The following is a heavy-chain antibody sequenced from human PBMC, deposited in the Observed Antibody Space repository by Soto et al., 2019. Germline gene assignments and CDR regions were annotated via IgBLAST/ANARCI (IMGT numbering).Heavy chain of an antibody. CDR1: GGSISSYC. V-gene: IGHV4-59*08. CDR2: IYYSGST. CDR3: ARLRGKNWFDP. J-gene: IGHJ5*02. Sequence: SETLSLTCTVSGGSISSYCWSWIRQPPGKGLEWIGYIYYSGSTNYNPSLKSRVTISVDTSKNQFSLKLSSVTAADTAVYYCARLRGKNWFDPWGQGTLVTVSS. D-gene: IGHD3-16*01.